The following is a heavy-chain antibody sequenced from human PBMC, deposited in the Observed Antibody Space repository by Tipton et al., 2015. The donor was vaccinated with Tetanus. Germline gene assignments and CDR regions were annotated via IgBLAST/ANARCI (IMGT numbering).Heavy chain of an antibody. J-gene: IGHJ2*01. CDR1: GDSISSYY. D-gene: IGHD7-27*01. V-gene: IGHV4-4*07. Sequence: TLSLTCNVSGDSISSYYWNWIRQPAGKGLEWIGRFYTTGSTIYNPSLRSRVTMSVDTSKNQFSLTLSSVTAADTAVYCCARGGKLGLGYFDLWGRGTLVTVSS. CDR2: FYTTGST. CDR3: ARGGKLGLGYFDL.